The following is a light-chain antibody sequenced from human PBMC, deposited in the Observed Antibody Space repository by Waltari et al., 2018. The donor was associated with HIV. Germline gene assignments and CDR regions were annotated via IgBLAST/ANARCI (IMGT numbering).Light chain of an antibody. J-gene: IGLJ3*02. CDR1: SSDIGSYNR. V-gene: IGLV2-18*02. CDR3: SSYTTSSTWV. Sequence: QPTLTQPPSVSGSLGQSVTIACSGTSSDIGSYNRVSWYQQPPGTAPKLIIYEVPNRPSGVAVRFSGSKSGNTASLTISGLQAEDEADYYCSSYTTSSTWVFGGGTQLTVL. CDR2: EVP.